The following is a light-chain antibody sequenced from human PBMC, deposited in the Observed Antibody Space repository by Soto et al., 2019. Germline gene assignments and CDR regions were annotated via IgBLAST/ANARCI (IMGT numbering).Light chain of an antibody. CDR2: AAS. J-gene: IGKJ4*01. V-gene: IGKV1-39*01. Sequence: DIQMTQSPSSLSASVGDRVTVTCRASQSISNNLNWYQKKKGKAPTLLIFAASTLQTGVPSRFSGSGFGTDFTLAISSLQLEDFATYYCQQSYTSPLTFGGGTKVDVK. CDR3: QQSYTSPLT. CDR1: QSISNN.